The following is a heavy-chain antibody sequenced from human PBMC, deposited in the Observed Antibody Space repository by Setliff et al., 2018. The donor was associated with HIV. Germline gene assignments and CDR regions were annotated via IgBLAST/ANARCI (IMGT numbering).Heavy chain of an antibody. D-gene: IGHD6-25*01. CDR3: ARYSPRGYTLTGPY. Sequence: SETLSLTCTVSGDSVSSRSYYWSWIRQPPGKGLEWIGYIYYSGSTNYNPSLKSRVTISVDTSKNQFSPKLSSVIAADTAVYYCARYSPRGYTLTGPYWGQGTLVTVSS. CDR1: GDSVSSRSYY. J-gene: IGHJ4*02. V-gene: IGHV4-61*01. CDR2: IYYSGST.